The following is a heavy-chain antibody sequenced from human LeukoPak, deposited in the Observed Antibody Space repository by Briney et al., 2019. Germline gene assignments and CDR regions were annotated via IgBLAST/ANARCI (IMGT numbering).Heavy chain of an antibody. V-gene: IGHV1-18*01. J-gene: IGHJ4*02. CDR3: ARDDVYGDRDFDY. CDR2: ISAYYGNT. CDR1: GYTFTSYG. D-gene: IGHD4-17*01. Sequence: GASVKVSCKASGYTFTSYGFNWVRQAPGQGFAWMGWISAYYGNTKYAQKLQGRVTMTTDTSTSTAYMELRSLRSDDTAVYYCARDDVYGDRDFDYWGQGTLVTVSS.